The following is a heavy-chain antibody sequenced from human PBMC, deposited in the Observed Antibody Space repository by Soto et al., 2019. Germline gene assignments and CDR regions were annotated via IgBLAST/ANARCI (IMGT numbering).Heavy chain of an antibody. J-gene: IGHJ6*03. CDR1: GGSFSGYY. V-gene: IGHV4-34*01. D-gene: IGHD4-17*01. CDR3: ARGRGTTTVTTSTYYYSYMDV. CDR2: INHSGSA. Sequence: QVQLQQWGAGLLKPSETLSLTCAVYGGSFSGYYWSWIRQPPGKGLEWIGEINHSGSANYNPSLKSRLTISVDTSKNQFSLKLSSVTAADTAVYYCARGRGTTTVTTSTYYYSYMDVWGKGTTVTVSS.